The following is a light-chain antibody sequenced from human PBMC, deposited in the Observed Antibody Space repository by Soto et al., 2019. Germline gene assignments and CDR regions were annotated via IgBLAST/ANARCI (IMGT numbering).Light chain of an antibody. CDR1: QSISYW. J-gene: IGKJ1*01. CDR3: LQDYNYPWT. Sequence: DIQMTQSPSTLSASVGDRVTITCRASQSISYWLAWYQQKPGNAPKLLIYAASSLESGVPSRFSGSGSGTEFTLTISSLQPEDFATYYCLQDYNYPWTFGQGTKVDIK. V-gene: IGKV1-5*01. CDR2: AAS.